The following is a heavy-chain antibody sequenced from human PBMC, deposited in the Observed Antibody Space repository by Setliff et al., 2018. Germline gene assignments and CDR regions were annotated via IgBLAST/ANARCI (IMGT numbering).Heavy chain of an antibody. D-gene: IGHD3-3*01. CDR2: IYHSGST. J-gene: IGHJ4*02. CDR1: GGSISSSNW. V-gene: IGHV4-4*02. CDR3: ARGPWYYNFWSGYTRDYFDY. Sequence: PSETLSLTCAVSGGSISSSNWWSWVRQPPGKGLEWIGEIYHSGSTNYNPSLKSRVTISVDKSKNQFSLKLSSVTAADTAVYYCARGPWYYNFWSGYTRDYFDYWGQGTLVTVSS.